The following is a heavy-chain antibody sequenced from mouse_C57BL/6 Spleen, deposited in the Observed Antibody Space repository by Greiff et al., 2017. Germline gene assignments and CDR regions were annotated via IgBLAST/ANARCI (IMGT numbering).Heavy chain of an antibody. CDR1: GYAFSSSW. J-gene: IGHJ2*01. CDR3: ARSDNSEYFDY. D-gene: IGHD3-2*02. V-gene: IGHV1-82*01. CDR2: IYPGDGDT. Sequence: VQLQQSGPELVKPGASVKISCKASGYAFSSSWMNWVKQRPGKGLEWIGRIYPGDGDTNYNEKFKGKATLTADKSSSTAYMQLSSLTSEDSAVYFCARSDNSEYFDYWGKGTTLTVSS.